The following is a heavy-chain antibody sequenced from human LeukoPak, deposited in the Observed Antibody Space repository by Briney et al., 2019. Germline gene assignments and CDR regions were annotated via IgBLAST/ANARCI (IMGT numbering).Heavy chain of an antibody. CDR1: GFTFSDYY. D-gene: IGHD3-16*01. J-gene: IGHJ6*02. Sequence: SGGSLRLSCAASGFTFSDYYMSWIRQAPGKGLEWVSYRFTIFRDNAKNSLYLQMNSLRAEDTAVYYCARAPRNPPFVDVWGQGTTVTVSS. CDR3: ARAPRNPPFVDV. V-gene: IGHV3-11*01.